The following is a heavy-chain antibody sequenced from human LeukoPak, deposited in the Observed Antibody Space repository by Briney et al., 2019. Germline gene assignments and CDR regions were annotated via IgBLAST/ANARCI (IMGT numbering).Heavy chain of an antibody. CDR3: ARDRSPYGEPFDY. CDR2: ISSYNGNT. V-gene: IGHV1-18*01. D-gene: IGHD4-17*01. J-gene: IGHJ4*02. Sequence: ASVKVSCKASGYTFTGYGISWVRQAPGQGLEWMGWISSYNGNTNYAQNLQGRVTMTTDTSTSTAYMELRTLRSDDTAVYYCARDRSPYGEPFDYWGQGTLVTVSS. CDR1: GYTFTGYG.